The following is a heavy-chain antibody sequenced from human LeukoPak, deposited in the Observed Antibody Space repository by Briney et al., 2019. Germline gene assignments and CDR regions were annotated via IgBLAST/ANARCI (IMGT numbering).Heavy chain of an antibody. J-gene: IGHJ5*02. CDR3: ARDRWDCSGGSCYRGWFDP. Sequence: SETLSLTCTVSGGSISSYYWSWIRQPPGKGLEWIGYIYYSGSTNYNPSLKSRVTISVDTSKNQFSLKLSSVTAADTAVYYCARDRWDCSGGSCYRGWFDPWGQGTLSPSPQ. CDR1: GGSISSYY. V-gene: IGHV4-59*01. CDR2: IYYSGST. D-gene: IGHD2-15*01.